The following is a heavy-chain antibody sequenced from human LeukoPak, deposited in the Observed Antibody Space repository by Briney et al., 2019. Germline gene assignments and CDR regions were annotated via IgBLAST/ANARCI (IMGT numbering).Heavy chain of an antibody. CDR2: INPYNGNT. CDR1: GYTFTGYY. D-gene: IGHD1-1*01. V-gene: IGHV1-18*04. Sequence: GASVKVSCKASGYTFTGYYMHWVRQAPGQGLEWMGWINPYNGNTNYAQNLQGRVTMTTDTSTSTAYMELRSLRSDDTAVYYCARRQGTTLNFDYWGQGTLVTVSS. CDR3: ARRQGTTLNFDY. J-gene: IGHJ4*02.